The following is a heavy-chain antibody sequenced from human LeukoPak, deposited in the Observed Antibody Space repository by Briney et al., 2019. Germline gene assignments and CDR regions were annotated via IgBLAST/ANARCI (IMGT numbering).Heavy chain of an antibody. D-gene: IGHD3-10*01. Sequence: SETLSLTCTVSGGSISSSSYYWSWIRQPPGKGLEWIGSIYYSGSTYYNPSLKSRVTISVDTSKNQFSLKLSSVTAADTAVYYCARLVWFGELSFFDYWGQGTLVTVSS. CDR2: IYYSGST. CDR3: ARLVWFGELSFFDY. J-gene: IGHJ4*02. CDR1: GGSISSSSYY. V-gene: IGHV4-39*07.